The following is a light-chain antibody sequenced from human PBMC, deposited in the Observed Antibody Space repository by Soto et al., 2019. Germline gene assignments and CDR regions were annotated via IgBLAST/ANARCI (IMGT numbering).Light chain of an antibody. CDR3: QQYDASTLT. CDR1: QSVSSY. CDR2: DAS. V-gene: IGKV3-11*01. J-gene: IGKJ3*01. Sequence: EIVLTQSPASLSLSPGERATLSGRDTQSVSSYLAWYQPKPGQAPRIIIYDASNRETGIPARFSGSGAGTDFTLTISRLEPEDVAVYFCQQYDASTLTFGPGTKVDIK.